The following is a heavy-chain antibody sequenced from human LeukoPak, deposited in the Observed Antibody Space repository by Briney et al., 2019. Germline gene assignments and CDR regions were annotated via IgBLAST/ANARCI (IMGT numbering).Heavy chain of an antibody. Sequence: GGSLRLSCTVSDLIYNAYWMTWVRQAPGKGLQWVANIKEDGSEIYYVDSVKDRFTISRDNARNSLYLQMNSLRAEDTAVYYCARSGGSYTNWFDPWGQGTLVTLSS. J-gene: IGHJ5*02. CDR2: IKEDGSEI. V-gene: IGHV3-7*01. D-gene: IGHD2-15*01. CDR3: ARSGGSYTNWFDP. CDR1: DLIYNAYW.